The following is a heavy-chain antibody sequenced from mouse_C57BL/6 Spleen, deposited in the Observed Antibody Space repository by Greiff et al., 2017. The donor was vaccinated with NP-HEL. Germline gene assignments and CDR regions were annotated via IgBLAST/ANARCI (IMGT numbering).Heavy chain of an antibody. CDR1: GYTFTSYW. D-gene: IGHD2-4*01. CDR3: TRRGDYDYEYYFDY. CDR2: IYPGNSDT. J-gene: IGHJ2*01. Sequence: EVQLQQSGTVLARPGASVKMSCKTSGYTFTSYWMHWVKQRPGQGLDWIGAIYPGNSDTSYNQKFKGKAKLTAVTSASTAYRELSSLTNEDSAVYYCTRRGDYDYEYYFDYWGQGTTLTVSS. V-gene: IGHV1-5*01.